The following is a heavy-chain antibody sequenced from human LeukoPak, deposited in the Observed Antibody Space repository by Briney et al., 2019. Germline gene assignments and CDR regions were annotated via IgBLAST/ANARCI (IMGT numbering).Heavy chain of an antibody. D-gene: IGHD4-23*01. CDR2: ISSSDSTI. CDR3: ARDYGGSSPFDY. V-gene: IGHV3-48*03. Sequence: PAGGSLRLSCTASGFTFGDYAMSWVRQAPGKGLEWVSYISSSDSTIYYADSVKGRFTISRDNAKNSLYLQMNSLRAEDTAVYYCARDYGGSSPFDYWGQGTLVTVSS. CDR1: GFTFGDYA. J-gene: IGHJ4*02.